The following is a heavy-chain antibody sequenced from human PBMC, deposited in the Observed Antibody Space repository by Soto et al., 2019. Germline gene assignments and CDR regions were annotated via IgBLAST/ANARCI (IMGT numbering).Heavy chain of an antibody. J-gene: IGHJ5*02. Sequence: EVQLVESGGGLVKPGGSLRLSCAASGFTFSSYSMNWVRQAPGKGLEWVSSISSSSSYIYYADSVKGRFTISRDNAKNSLYLEINALRAEDPAVYYCARELTAPGWFDPWGQGTLVTFSS. CDR3: ARELTAPGWFDP. CDR1: GFTFSSYS. CDR2: ISSSSSYI. V-gene: IGHV3-21*06.